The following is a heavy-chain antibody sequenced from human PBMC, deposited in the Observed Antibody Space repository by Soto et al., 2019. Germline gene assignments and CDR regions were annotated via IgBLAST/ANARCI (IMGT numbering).Heavy chain of an antibody. CDR2: ISPFNGNT. V-gene: IGHV1-18*01. CDR3: ARDQSFDRFYYYGIDV. J-gene: IGHJ6*02. CDR1: GYPFTHYG. Sequence: QVQLVQSGAEVKKPGASVKVSCKSSGYPFTHYGITWVRQAPGQGLEWMGWISPFNGNTNYGQTVQGRVTLTTDTXPXXVYMELRSLRSDDTAVYYCARDQSFDRFYYYGIDVWGQGTTVTVSS.